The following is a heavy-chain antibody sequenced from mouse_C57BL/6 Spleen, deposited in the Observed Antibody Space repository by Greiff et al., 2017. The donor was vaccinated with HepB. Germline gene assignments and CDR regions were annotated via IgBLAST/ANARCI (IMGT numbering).Heavy chain of an antibody. CDR2: IRNKANGYTT. Sequence: EVQLVESGGGLVQPGGSLSLSCAASGFTFTDYYMSWVRQPPGKALEWMGFIRNKANGYTTEYSASVKGRFTISRDNSQRILYLQMNALRAEDSATYYCARYSNWGYFDVWGTGTTVTVSS. D-gene: IGHD4-1*01. CDR3: ARYSNWGYFDV. V-gene: IGHV7-3*01. CDR1: GFTFTDYY. J-gene: IGHJ1*03.